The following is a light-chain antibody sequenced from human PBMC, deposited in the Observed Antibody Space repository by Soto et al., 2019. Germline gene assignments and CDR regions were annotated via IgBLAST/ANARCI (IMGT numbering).Light chain of an antibody. Sequence: QAVVTQEPSLTVSPGGTVTLTCGSSTGTVTSGHYPYWFQQKPGQAPRTLIYDTVKKHSWTPARFSGSLLGGKAALTLSGAQPDDESDYYCLLSHTCPSVFGPGTKFAVL. CDR1: TGTVTSGHY. CDR2: DTV. V-gene: IGLV7-46*01. CDR3: LLSHTCPSV. J-gene: IGLJ1*01.